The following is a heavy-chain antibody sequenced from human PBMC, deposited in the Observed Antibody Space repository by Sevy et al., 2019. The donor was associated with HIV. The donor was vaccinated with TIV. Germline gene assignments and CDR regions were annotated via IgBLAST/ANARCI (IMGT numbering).Heavy chain of an antibody. V-gene: IGHV3-13*01. J-gene: IGHJ3*02. CDR2: IGTAGDT. Sequence: GGSLRLSCAASGFTFSSYDMHWVRQATGKGLEWVSAIGTAGDTYYPGSVKGRFTISRENAKNSLYLQMNSLRAGDTAVYYCAREGRDDAFDIWGQGTMVTVSS. CDR3: AREGRDDAFDI. CDR1: GFTFSSYD.